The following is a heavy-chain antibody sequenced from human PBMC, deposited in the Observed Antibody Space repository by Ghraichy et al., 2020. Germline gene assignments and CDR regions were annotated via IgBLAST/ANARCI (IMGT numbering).Heavy chain of an antibody. V-gene: IGHV3-30*18. J-gene: IGHJ6*02. CDR1: GFTFSSYG. D-gene: IGHD3-3*01. CDR2: ISYDGSNK. CDR3: AKGSGYDFWSGYQAGYGMDV. Sequence: GGSLRLSCAASGFTFSSYGMHWVRQAPGKGLEWVAVISYDGSNKYYADSVKGRFTISRDNSKNTLYLQMNSLRAEDTAMYYCAKGSGYDFWSGYQAGYGMDVWGQGTTVTVSS.